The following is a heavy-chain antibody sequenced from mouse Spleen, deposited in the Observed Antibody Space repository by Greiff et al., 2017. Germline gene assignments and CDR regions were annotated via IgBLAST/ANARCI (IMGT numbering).Heavy chain of an antibody. J-gene: IGHJ2*01. CDR2: INSNGGST. CDR3: ARLGQFYFDY. Sequence: EVQLVESGGGLVKLGGSLKLSCAASGFTFSSYYMSWVRQTPEKRLELVAAINSNGGSTYYPDTVKGRFTISRDNAKNTLYLQMSSLKSEDTALYYCARLGQFYFDYWGQGTTLTVSS. D-gene: IGHD3-3*01. CDR1: GFTFSSYY. V-gene: IGHV5-6-2*01.